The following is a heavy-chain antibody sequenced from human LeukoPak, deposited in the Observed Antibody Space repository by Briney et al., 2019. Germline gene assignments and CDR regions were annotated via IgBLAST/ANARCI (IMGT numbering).Heavy chain of an antibody. CDR1: GGTFSSYA. CDR2: IIPIFGTA. V-gene: IGHV1-69*05. J-gene: IGHJ6*03. CDR3: ARGAGAAAGQYYYYYYMDV. Sequence: SVKVSYTASGGTFSSYAISWVRQAPGQGLEWMGGIIPIFGTANYAQKFQGRGTITTDESTSTAYMELSRLRSEDTAVYYCARGAGAAAGQYYYYYYMDVWGKGTTVTVSS. D-gene: IGHD6-13*01.